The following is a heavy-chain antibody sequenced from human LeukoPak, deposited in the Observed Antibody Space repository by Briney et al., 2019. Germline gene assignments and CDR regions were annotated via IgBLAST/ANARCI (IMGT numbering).Heavy chain of an antibody. CDR2: ISSDGSTT. V-gene: IGHV3-74*01. J-gene: IGHJ4*02. CDR1: GFTFSTSW. CDR3: ARGGGDVPIDY. D-gene: IGHD2-21*02. Sequence: PGGSLRLSCATSGFTFSTSWMHWVRQAPGKGLVWVSRISSDGSTTTYADSVKGRFTISRDNAKNSLYLQMNSLRAEDTALYYCARGGGDVPIDYWGQGTLVTVSS.